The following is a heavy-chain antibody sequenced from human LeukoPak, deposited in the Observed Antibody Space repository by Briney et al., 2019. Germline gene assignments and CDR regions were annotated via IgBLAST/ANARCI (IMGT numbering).Heavy chain of an antibody. V-gene: IGHV3-23*01. CDR2: ISGSGGST. J-gene: IGHJ6*03. D-gene: IGHD3-22*01. CDR3: ARGGNYDSSGYYSFYYYYYMDV. CDR1: GFTFSSYA. Sequence: PGGSLRLSXAASGFTFSSYAMSWVRQAPGKGLEWVSAISGSGGSTYYADSVKGRFTISRDNSKNTLYLQMNSLRAEDTAVYYCARGGNYDSSGYYSFYYYYYMDVWGKGTTVTVSS.